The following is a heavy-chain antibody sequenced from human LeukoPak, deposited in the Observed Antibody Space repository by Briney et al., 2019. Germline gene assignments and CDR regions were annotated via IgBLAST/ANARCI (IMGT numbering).Heavy chain of an antibody. CDR2: ISYDGSNK. V-gene: IGHV3-30*01. CDR3: ARDLLEGWFDP. D-gene: IGHD1-1*01. J-gene: IGHJ5*02. CDR1: GFTFSSYA. Sequence: GRSLRLSCAASGFTFSSYAMHWVRQAPGKGLEWVAVISYDGSNKYYADSVKGRFTISRDNSKNTLYLQMNSLRAEDTAVYYCARDLLEGWFDPWGQGTLVTVSS.